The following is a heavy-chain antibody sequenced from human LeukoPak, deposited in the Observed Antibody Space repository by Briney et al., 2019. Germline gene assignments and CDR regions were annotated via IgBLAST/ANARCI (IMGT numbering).Heavy chain of an antibody. CDR3: ATDLGYYYSDGY. CDR1: GYTLTELS. D-gene: IGHD3-10*01. CDR2: FDPEDGET. Sequence: ASVKVSCKVSGYTLTELSMHWVRQAPGKGLEWMGGFDPEDGETIYAQKFQGRVTMTEDTSTDTAYMELSSLRSEDTAVYYCATDLGYYYSDGYWGHGTLVNVSS. V-gene: IGHV1-24*01. J-gene: IGHJ4*01.